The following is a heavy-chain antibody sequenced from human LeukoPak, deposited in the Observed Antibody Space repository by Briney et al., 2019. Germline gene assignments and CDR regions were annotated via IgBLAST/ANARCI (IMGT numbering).Heavy chain of an antibody. CDR2: ISSSGSTI. J-gene: IGHJ4*02. V-gene: IGHV3-48*03. D-gene: IGHD3-22*01. CDR3: ARDQASGSGYYDY. Sequence: PGGSLRLSCAASGFTFSSYEMNWVRQAPGKGLEWFSYISSSGSTIYYADSVKGRFTISRDNAKNSLYLQMNSLRAEDTAVYYCARDQASGSGYYDYWGQGTLVTVSS. CDR1: GFTFSSYE.